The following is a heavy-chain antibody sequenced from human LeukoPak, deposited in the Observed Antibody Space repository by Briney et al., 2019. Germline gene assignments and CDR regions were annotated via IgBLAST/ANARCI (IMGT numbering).Heavy chain of an antibody. J-gene: IGHJ6*04. Sequence: GGSLRLSCAASGFTVSSNYMSWVRQAPGKGLEWVSLIYSGGSTYYADSVKGRFTISRDNSKNTLYLQMNSLRAEDTAVYYCARVDIDIVAGMDVWGKGTTVTVSS. V-gene: IGHV3-53*01. CDR1: GFTVSSNY. CDR2: IYSGGST. CDR3: ARVDIDIVAGMDV. D-gene: IGHD2-2*03.